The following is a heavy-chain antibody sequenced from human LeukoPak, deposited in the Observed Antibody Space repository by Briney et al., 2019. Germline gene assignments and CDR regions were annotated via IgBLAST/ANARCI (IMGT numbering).Heavy chain of an antibody. D-gene: IGHD3-22*01. J-gene: IGHJ4*02. V-gene: IGHV4-38-2*02. CDR3: ARVRSYYYDSSGFDY. Sequence: SETLSLTCTVSGYSISSGYYWGWIRQPPGKGLEWIGNIYHSGSTYYNPSLNSRVTISVDTSKNQFSLKLSSVTAADTAVYYCARVRSYYYDSSGFDYWGQGTLVTVSS. CDR2: IYHSGST. CDR1: GYSISSGYY.